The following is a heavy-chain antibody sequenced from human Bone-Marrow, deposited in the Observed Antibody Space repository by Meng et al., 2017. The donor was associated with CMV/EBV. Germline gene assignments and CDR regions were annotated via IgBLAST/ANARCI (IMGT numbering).Heavy chain of an antibody. Sequence: GESLKISCAASGFTFSSYSMNWVRQAPGKGLEWVSSISSSSSYIYYADSVKGRFTISRDNAKNSLYLQMNSLRAEDTAVYYCARDRGDGVVPAAISYSDNDAFDIWGHGTMVTVSS. CDR3: ARDRGDGVVPAAISYSDNDAFDI. V-gene: IGHV3-21*01. D-gene: IGHD2-2*01. J-gene: IGHJ3*02. CDR2: ISSSSSYI. CDR1: GFTFSSYS.